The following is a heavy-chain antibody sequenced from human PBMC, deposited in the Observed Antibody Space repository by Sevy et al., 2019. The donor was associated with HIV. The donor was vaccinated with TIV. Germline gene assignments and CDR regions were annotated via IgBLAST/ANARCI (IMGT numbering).Heavy chain of an antibody. V-gene: IGHV3-30*04. CDR2: ISSDGGSD. CDR3: ARSLIAVAGSYGMDI. J-gene: IGHJ6*02. CDR1: AFTFSNSA. D-gene: IGHD6-19*01. Sequence: GGCLRLSCAASAFTFSNSAMHWVRQAPGKGLEWLALISSDGGSDYYADSVKGRFTISRDNSKNTLYLQMNSLRPEDTAVYYCARSLIAVAGSYGMDIWGQGTTVTVSS.